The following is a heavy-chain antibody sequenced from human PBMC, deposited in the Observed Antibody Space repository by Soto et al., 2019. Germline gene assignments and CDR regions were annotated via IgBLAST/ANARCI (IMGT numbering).Heavy chain of an antibody. J-gene: IGHJ6*02. V-gene: IGHV4-59*01. CDR1: GGSISSNY. D-gene: IGHD3-16*01. CDR3: ARDLKVWGAGNYDYYGMDV. Sequence: QVQLQESGPGLVKPSETLSLTCTVSGGSISSNYWSWIRQPPGKGLEWIGYIYDSGSTNYNPSLKSRVTISVDTSKNQFSLKLSSVAAADTAVYFCARDLKVWGAGNYDYYGMDVWGQGTTVTVSS. CDR2: IYDSGST.